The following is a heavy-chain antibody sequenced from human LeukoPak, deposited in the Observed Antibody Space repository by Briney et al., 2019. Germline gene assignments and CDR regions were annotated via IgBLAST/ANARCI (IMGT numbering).Heavy chain of an antibody. CDR2: VSGSGVAT. J-gene: IGHJ4*02. Sequence: GGSLRLSCAASGFTFSHYAMSWVRQAPGKGLEWASTVSGSGVATYFADSVKGRFTISRDNSKNTVFLEMNNLRAGDAAVYYCATSSDWPYYFHYWGQGTLVTVSS. V-gene: IGHV3-23*01. D-gene: IGHD2-21*01. CDR1: GFTFSHYA. CDR3: ATSSDWPYYFHY.